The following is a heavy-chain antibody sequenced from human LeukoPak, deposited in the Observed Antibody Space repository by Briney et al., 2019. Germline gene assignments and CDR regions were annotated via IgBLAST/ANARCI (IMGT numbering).Heavy chain of an antibody. J-gene: IGHJ4*02. CDR1: GFTFSNYD. Sequence: GGSLRLSCAASGFTFSNYDMHWVRQATGKGLEWVSGIGTAGDPYCPDSVKGRFTISRDNAKNSLYLQMNSLRAEDTAVYCCARDHSEPGVFFDSWGQGTLVTVSS. CDR2: IGTAGDP. D-gene: IGHD1-14*01. CDR3: ARDHSEPGVFFDS. V-gene: IGHV3-13*05.